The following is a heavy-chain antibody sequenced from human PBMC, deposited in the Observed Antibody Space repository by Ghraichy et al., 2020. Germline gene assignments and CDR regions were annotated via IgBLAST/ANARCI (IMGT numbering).Heavy chain of an antibody. Sequence: GGSLRLSCAASGYTFSTYWMHWVRQVPGKGLVWVSRINIDGTTTNYADSVRGRFTISRDNAQNTLYLQMNSLRAEDTAIYYCSRDTGGAAGYWGQGTLVTVRS. V-gene: IGHV3-74*01. J-gene: IGHJ4*02. D-gene: IGHD6-25*01. CDR3: SRDTGGAAGY. CDR1: GYTFSTYW. CDR2: INIDGTTT.